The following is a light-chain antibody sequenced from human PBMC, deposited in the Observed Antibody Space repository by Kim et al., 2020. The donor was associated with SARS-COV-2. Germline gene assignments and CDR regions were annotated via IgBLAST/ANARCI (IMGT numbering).Light chain of an antibody. J-gene: IGLJ2*01. CDR1: SSNIGAGYD. V-gene: IGLV1-40*01. Sequence: QLVLTQPPSVSGAPGQRVTISCTGSSSNIGAGYDVHWYQQLPGTAPKLLIYGNSRRPSGVPDRFSGSKSGTSASLAITGLQAEDEADYYCQSYDSSLSGFVVFGGGTQLTVL. CDR2: GNS. CDR3: QSYDSSLSGFVV.